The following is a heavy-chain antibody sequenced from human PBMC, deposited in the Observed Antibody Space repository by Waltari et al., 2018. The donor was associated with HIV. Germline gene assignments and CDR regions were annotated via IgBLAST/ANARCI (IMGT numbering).Heavy chain of an antibody. CDR3: ASARETMGVDFDF. CDR2: VIPMSGTA. D-gene: IGHD3-10*01. J-gene: IGHJ4*02. CDR1: GGQFTSYR. Sequence: QVHLVQSGAEVRTPGSSVKVSCKASGGQFTSYRFHWVRQAPGQGLEWMGRVIPMSGTAMRAQKFQARVTISADKSTTTAYMELTSLRTEDTAVYFCASARETMGVDFDFWGQGTLVTVSS. V-gene: IGHV1-69*08.